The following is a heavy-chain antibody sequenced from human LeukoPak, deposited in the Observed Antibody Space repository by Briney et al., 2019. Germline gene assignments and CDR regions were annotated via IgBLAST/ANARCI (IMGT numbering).Heavy chain of an antibody. CDR1: GFNFGSYA. V-gene: IGHV3-21*01. CDR2: ISSSSSYI. Sequence: PGGSLRLSCAASGFNFGSYAMNWVRQAPGKGLEWVSSISSSSSYIYYADSVKGRFTISRDNAKNSLYLQMNSLRAEDTAVYYCARDGVRYCTNGVCCFDYWGQGTLVTVSS. CDR3: ARDGVRYCTNGVCCFDY. D-gene: IGHD2-8*01. J-gene: IGHJ4*02.